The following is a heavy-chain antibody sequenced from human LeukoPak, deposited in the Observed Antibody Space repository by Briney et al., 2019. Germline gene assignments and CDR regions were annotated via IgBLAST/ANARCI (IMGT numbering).Heavy chain of an antibody. Sequence: GGSLRLSCAASGFTFSSYWMTWVRQAPGKGLEWVANIKQDGSEKYYVDSVKGRFTISRDNARNSLYLQMNSLRAEDTAVYYCARWTRDYYDSSGFYYWGQGTLVTVSS. J-gene: IGHJ4*02. D-gene: IGHD3-22*01. CDR1: GFTFSSYW. V-gene: IGHV3-7*01. CDR3: ARWTRDYYDSSGFYY. CDR2: IKQDGSEK.